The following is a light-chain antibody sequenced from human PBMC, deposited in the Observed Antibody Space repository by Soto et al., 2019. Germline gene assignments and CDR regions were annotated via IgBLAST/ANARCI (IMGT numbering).Light chain of an antibody. V-gene: IGLV2-23*01. CDR2: EGS. CDR3: CSYAGSSTYV. J-gene: IGLJ1*01. Sequence: QSALTQAASVSGSPGQSITISCTGTSSDVGGYNLVSWYQQHPGKAPKVMIYEGSKRPSGVSNRFSGSKSGNTASLTISGLQAEDEADYYCCSYAGSSTYVFGTGTKVTVL. CDR1: SSDVGGYNL.